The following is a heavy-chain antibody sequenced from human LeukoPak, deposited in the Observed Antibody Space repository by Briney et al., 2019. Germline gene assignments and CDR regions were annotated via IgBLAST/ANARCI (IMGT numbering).Heavy chain of an antibody. CDR2: MNPNSGNT. CDR1: GYTFTSYD. J-gene: IGHJ6*03. CDR3: WVSPYYYYYYMDV. V-gene: IGHV1-8*01. Sequence: ASVKVSCKASGYTFTSYDINWVRQATGQGLEWMGWMNPNSGNTGYAQKFQGRVTMTRNTSISTAHMELSSLRSEDTAVYYCWVSPYYYYYYMDVWGKGTTVTISS.